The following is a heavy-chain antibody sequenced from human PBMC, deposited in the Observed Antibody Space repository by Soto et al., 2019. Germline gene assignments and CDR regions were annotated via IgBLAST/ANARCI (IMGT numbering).Heavy chain of an antibody. D-gene: IGHD6-6*01. J-gene: IGHJ4*02. CDR1: GFTFSDYY. CDR2: ISSSSSYT. V-gene: IGHV3-11*06. Sequence: PGGSLRLSCAASGFTFSDYYMSWIRQAPGKGLEWVSYISSSSSYTNYADSVKGRFTISRDNAKNSLYLQMNSLRAEDTAVYYCARYSSSAASHFDYWGQGTLVTVSS. CDR3: ARYSSSAASHFDY.